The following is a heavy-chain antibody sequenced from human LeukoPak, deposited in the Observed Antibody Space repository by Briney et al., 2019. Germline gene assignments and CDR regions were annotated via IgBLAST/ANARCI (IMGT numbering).Heavy chain of an antibody. Sequence: SETLSLSCSVSGASVSDGNYYWSWIRQPPGKGLEWIGYMFYSESTKYNPSLKSRVTISVDKSKNQFSLHMSSVTAADTAVYYCATPPDYGDYYYGMDVWGQGTTVTVSS. CDR2: MFYSEST. V-gene: IGHV4-61*01. CDR3: ATPPDYGDYYYGMDV. D-gene: IGHD4-17*01. CDR1: GASVSDGNYY. J-gene: IGHJ6*02.